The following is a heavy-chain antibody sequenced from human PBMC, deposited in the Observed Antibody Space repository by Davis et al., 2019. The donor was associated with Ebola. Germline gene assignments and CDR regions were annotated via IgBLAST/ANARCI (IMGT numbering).Heavy chain of an antibody. J-gene: IGHJ4*02. D-gene: IGHD6-19*01. CDR2: IIPILGIA. V-gene: IGHV1-69*04. Sequence: AASVKVSCNASAGTFISYAISWVRQAPGQGLEWMGRIIPILGIANYAQKFQGRVTITADKSTSTAYMELSSLRSEDTAVYYCTSTSGWYDYWGQGTLVTVSS. CDR1: AGTFISYA. CDR3: TSTSGWYDY.